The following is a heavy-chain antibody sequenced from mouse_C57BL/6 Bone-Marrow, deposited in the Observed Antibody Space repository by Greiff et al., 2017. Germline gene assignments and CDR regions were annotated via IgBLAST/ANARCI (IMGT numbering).Heavy chain of an antibody. J-gene: IGHJ3*01. D-gene: IGHD2-3*01. CDR3: ARCDGYYMAWFAY. CDR2: IYPGSGNT. Sequence: VQGVESGPELVKPGASVKISCKASGYSFTSYYIHWVKQRPGQGLEWIGWIYPGSGNTKYNEKFKGKATLTADTSSSTAYMQLSSLTSEDSAVYYCARCDGYYMAWFAYWGQGTLVTVSA. V-gene: IGHV1-66*01. CDR1: GYSFTSYY.